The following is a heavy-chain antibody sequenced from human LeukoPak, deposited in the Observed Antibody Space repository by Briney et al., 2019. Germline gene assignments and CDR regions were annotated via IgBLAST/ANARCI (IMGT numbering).Heavy chain of an antibody. CDR1: GGSFSGYY. Sequence: SETLSLTCAVYGGSFSGYYWSWIRQPAGKGLEWIGRIYTSGSTNYNPSLKSRVTISVDTSKNQFSLKLSSVTAADTAVYYCARLPPYSSSWYFDYWGQGTLVTASS. CDR3: ARLPPYSSSWYFDY. CDR2: IYTSGST. V-gene: IGHV4-59*10. D-gene: IGHD6-13*01. J-gene: IGHJ4*02.